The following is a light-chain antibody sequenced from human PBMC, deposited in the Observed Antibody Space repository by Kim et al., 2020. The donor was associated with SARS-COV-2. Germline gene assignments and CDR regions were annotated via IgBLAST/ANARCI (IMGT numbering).Light chain of an antibody. V-gene: IGLV1-44*01. J-gene: IGLJ3*02. CDR2: RNN. CDR3: ATWDDSLNAWV. CDR1: NSNIGVNT. Sequence: GQSVTISCSGSNSNIGVNTVNWYQHFPGTAPKLLIYRNNQRPSGVPDRFSGSKSGTSASLALSGLLSEDEADYYCATWDDSLNAWVFGGGTQLTVL.